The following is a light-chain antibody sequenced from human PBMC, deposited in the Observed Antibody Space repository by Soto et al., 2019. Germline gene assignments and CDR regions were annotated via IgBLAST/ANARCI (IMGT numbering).Light chain of an antibody. V-gene: IGKV4-1*01. CDR2: WAS. CDR3: QQYYDTLIT. Sequence: DIVMTQSPDSLAVSLGERATIKFNSSQSVLYSSNNKNYLAWYQQKLGQPPKLLIYWASTRESGVPDRFSGSGSGTDFTLTISSLQAEDVAVYFCQQYYDTLITFGQGTRLEIK. CDR1: QSVLYSSNNKNY. J-gene: IGKJ5*01.